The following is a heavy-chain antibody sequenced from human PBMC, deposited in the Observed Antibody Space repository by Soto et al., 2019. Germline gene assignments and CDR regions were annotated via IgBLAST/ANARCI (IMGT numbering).Heavy chain of an antibody. J-gene: IGHJ4*02. CDR3: ARQTGAVAAIGDFDY. CDR2: MKQDGSEK. V-gene: IGHV3-7*03. CDR1: GFTFSSYW. D-gene: IGHD6-19*01. Sequence: EVQLVESGGGLVQPGGSLRLSCAASGFTFSSYWMSWVRQAPGKGLEWVANMKQDGSEKYSVDSVKGRFTISRDNAKNSLYLQMNSLRAEDTAVYYCARQTGAVAAIGDFDYWGQGTLVTVSS.